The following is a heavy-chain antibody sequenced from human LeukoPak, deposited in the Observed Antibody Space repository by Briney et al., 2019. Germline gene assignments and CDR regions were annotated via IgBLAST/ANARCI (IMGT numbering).Heavy chain of an antibody. CDR3: ARTHCASTSCYFWD. J-gene: IGHJ4*02. D-gene: IGHD2-2*01. Sequence: SETLSLXCTVSGGSISSGGYHWNWIRQPAGKGLEWIGRIYTSGITNYNPSLNSRVAISVDTSKNQFSLKLSSVTAADTAVYYCARTHCASTSCYFWDWGQGTLVTVSS. V-gene: IGHV4-61*02. CDR2: IYTSGIT. CDR1: GGSISSGGYH.